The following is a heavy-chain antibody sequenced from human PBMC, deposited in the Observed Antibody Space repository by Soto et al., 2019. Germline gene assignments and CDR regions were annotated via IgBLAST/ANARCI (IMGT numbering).Heavy chain of an antibody. D-gene: IGHD3-22*01. V-gene: IGHV3-30-3*01. CDR3: ARERYYYDSSGYYLDY. J-gene: IGHJ4*02. CDR2: ISYDGSNK. CDR1: GFTFSSYA. Sequence: LRLSCAASGFTFSSYAMHWVRQAPGKGLEWVAVISYDGSNKYYADSVKGRFTISRDNSKNTLYLQMNSLRAEDTAVYYCARERYYYDSSGYYLDYWGQGTLVTVAS.